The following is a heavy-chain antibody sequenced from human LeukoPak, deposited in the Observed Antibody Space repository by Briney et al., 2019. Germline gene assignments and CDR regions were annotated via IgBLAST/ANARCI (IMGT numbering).Heavy chain of an antibody. V-gene: IGHV1-2*02. CDR2: INPNSGGT. D-gene: IGHD5-18*01. CDR1: GYTFTGYY. J-gene: IGHJ4*02. CDR3: ARSRTAMITYFDY. Sequence: ASVKVSSKASGYTFTGYYMHWVRQAPGQGLEWMGWINPNSGGTNYAQKFQGRVTMTRDTSISTAYMELSRLRSDDTAVYYCARSRTAMITYFDYWGQGTLVTVSS.